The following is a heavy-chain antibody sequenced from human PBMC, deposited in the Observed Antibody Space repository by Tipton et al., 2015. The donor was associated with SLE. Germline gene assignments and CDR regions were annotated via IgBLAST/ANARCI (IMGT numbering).Heavy chain of an antibody. V-gene: IGHV1-8*02. D-gene: IGHD5-12*01. CDR3: ALRWPDTWTTVY. Sequence: QVQLVQSGAEMKKPGASVKVSCKASGHTFSNYDVNWVRQAPGQGLEWMGWINPSGNTAYAQKFQGRVTMTRDTSTSTAFMELSSLRSEDTAVYYCALRWPDTWTTVYWGQGTLVTVSS. CDR2: INPSGNT. J-gene: IGHJ4*02. CDR1: GHTFSNYD.